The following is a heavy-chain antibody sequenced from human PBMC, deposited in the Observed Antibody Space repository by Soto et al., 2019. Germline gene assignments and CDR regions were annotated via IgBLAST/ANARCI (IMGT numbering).Heavy chain of an antibody. CDR1: GGSISSSF. D-gene: IGHD1-1*01. CDR2: ISYSGST. CDR3: ARGNRDLEYSYYYGMDV. J-gene: IGHJ6*02. V-gene: IGHV4-59*01. Sequence: SETLSLTCSVSGGSISSSFWSWIRQPPGKELEWIGYISYSGSTTYNPSLKSRITLSVDTSKNQFSLRVASVTAADTAVYYCARGNRDLEYSYYYGMDVWGQGTTVTVSS.